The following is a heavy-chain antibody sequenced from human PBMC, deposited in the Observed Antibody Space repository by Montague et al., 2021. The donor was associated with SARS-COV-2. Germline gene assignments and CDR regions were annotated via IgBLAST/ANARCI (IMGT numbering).Heavy chain of an antibody. CDR3: ARGGTVTTLSAPKRTRRYNWFDP. Sequence: SETLSLTCAVYGASFSNYYWSWIRQPPGKGLEWIGEVNHSGSTNYNPSLKSRVTISVDTSKNQFSLKLSSVTAADTAVYYCARGGTVTTLSAPKRTRRYNWFDPWGQGTLVTVSS. CDR2: VNHSGST. CDR1: GASFSNYY. V-gene: IGHV4-34*01. J-gene: IGHJ5*02. D-gene: IGHD4-17*01.